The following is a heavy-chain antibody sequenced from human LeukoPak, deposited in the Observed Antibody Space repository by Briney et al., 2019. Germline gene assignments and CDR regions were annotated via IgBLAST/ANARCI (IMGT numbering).Heavy chain of an antibody. V-gene: IGHV3-53*01. Sequence: GGSLRLSCAASGFTVSSNYMSWVRQAPGKGLEWVSVIYSGGSTYYADSVKGRFTISRDNSRNTLYLQMNSLRAEDTAVYYCARDGYYYDSSGYPGAFDIWGQGTMVTVSS. CDR1: GFTVSSNY. D-gene: IGHD3-22*01. CDR2: IYSGGST. CDR3: ARDGYYYDSSGYPGAFDI. J-gene: IGHJ3*02.